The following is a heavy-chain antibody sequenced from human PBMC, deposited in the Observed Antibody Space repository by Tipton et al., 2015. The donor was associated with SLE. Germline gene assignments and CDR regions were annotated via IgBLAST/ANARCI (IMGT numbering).Heavy chain of an antibody. V-gene: IGHV1-18*01. CDR1: GYPFSSYG. J-gene: IGHJ4*02. Sequence: QSGPEVKKPGASVKVSCTASGYPFSSYGLSWVRQAPGQGLEWMGWISAYNGKTNYGQKFKGRVTMTTDTSTRTAYMELKSLRSDDTAVYYCARVGYCTGDVCPPYFDYWGQGSRITVSS. CDR2: ISAYNGKT. CDR3: ARVGYCTGDVCPPYFDY. D-gene: IGHD2-8*02.